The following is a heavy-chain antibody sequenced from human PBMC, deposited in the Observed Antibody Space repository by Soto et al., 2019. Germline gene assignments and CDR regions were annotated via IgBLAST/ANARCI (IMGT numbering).Heavy chain of an antibody. V-gene: IGHV4-34*01. D-gene: IGHD3-3*01. CDR3: ARLISSTTIFGVVIIGGWFDF. CDR1: GGSFSGYY. CDR2: INHSGST. J-gene: IGHJ5*01. Sequence: SETLSLTCAVYGGSFSGYYWSWIRQPPGKGLEWIGEINHSGSTNYNPSLKSRVTISVDTSKNQFSLKLSSVTAADTAVYYCARLISSTTIFGVVIIGGWFDFWGQGTLVNVSS.